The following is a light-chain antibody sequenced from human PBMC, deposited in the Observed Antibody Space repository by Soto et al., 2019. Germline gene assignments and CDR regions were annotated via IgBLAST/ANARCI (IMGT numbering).Light chain of an antibody. J-gene: IGKJ5*01. Sequence: EIVLTQSPGTLSLSPGERATLSCRASQSVSSSSLAWYQQKPGQAPRLLIYGASSRATGIPDRFSGSESGTDFTLTISRLEPEDFEVYYCQQYGSSPITFGQGTRLEIK. CDR1: QSVSSSS. CDR3: QQYGSSPIT. CDR2: GAS. V-gene: IGKV3-20*01.